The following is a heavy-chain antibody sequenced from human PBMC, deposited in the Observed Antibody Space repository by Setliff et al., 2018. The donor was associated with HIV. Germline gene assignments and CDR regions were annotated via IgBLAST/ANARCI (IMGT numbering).Heavy chain of an antibody. J-gene: IGHJ3*02. CDR3: AKMAGRDGYDDAVDN. D-gene: IGHD5-12*01. V-gene: IGHV3-23*01. CDR2: ISTSDGRT. Sequence: GGSLRLSCAASGFTFKNSAMSWVRQAPGEGLEWVSTISTSDGRTNYAASVKGRFTISRDNSKNTLYRQMNSLRDEDTAVYYCAKMAGRDGYDDAVDNWGQGTMVTVS. CDR1: GFTFKNSA.